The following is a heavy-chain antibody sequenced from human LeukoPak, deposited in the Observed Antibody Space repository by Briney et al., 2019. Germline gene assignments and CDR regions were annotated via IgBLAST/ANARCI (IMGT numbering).Heavy chain of an antibody. CDR1: GFIFRHYA. Sequence: PGGSLRLSCSASGFIFRHYAVNWVRQSPGKGLEWVSGISGSGDSTYYADSVKGRFTVSRDNSKNTLYLQMNSLTAADTAVYFCVKALGDWPTTLDYWGRGTLVTVSS. V-gene: IGHV3-23*01. D-gene: IGHD3-16*01. CDR2: ISGSGDST. J-gene: IGHJ4*02. CDR3: VKALGDWPTTLDY.